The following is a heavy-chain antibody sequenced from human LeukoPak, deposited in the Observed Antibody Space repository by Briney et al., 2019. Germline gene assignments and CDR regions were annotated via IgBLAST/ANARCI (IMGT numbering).Heavy chain of an antibody. CDR1: GFTFSSYS. CDR3: ARALGENWFDP. V-gene: IGHV3-21*01. Sequence: GGSLRLSCAASGFTFSSYSMNWVRQAPGKGLEWVSSISSSSSYIYYANSVKGRFTISRDNAKNSLYLQMNSLRAEDTAVYYCARALGENWFDPWGRGTLVTVSS. D-gene: IGHD3-10*01. J-gene: IGHJ5*02. CDR2: ISSSSSYI.